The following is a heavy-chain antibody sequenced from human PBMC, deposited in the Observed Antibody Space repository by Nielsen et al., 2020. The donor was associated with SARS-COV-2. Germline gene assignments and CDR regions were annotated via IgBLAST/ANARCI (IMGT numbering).Heavy chain of an antibody. D-gene: IGHD3-10*01. CDR3: ARSTVRGEIDY. CDR1: GFTFSSYS. CDR2: ISSSSSYI. V-gene: IGHV3-21*01. Sequence: ETLSLTCAASGFTFSSYSMNWVRQAPGKGLEWVSSISSSSSYIYYADSVKGRFTISRDNAKNSLYLQMNSLRAEDTAVYYCARSTVRGEIDYWGQGTLVTVSS. J-gene: IGHJ4*02.